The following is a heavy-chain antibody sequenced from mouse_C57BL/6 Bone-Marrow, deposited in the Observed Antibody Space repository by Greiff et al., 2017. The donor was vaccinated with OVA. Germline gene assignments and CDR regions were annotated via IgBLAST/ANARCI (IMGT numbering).Heavy chain of an antibody. CDR3: ARGNSNYDYYAMDY. D-gene: IGHD2-5*01. CDR2: IYPGSGST. V-gene: IGHV1-55*01. Sequence: QVQLQQSGAELVKPGASVKMSCKASGYTFTSYWITWVKQRPGQGLEWIGDIYPGSGSTNYNEKFKSKATLTVDTSSSTAYMQLSSLTSEDSAVYYCARGNSNYDYYAMDYWGQGTSVTVSS. J-gene: IGHJ4*01. CDR1: GYTFTSYW.